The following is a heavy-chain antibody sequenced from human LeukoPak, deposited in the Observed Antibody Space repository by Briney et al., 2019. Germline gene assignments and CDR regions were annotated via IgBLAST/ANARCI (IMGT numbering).Heavy chain of an antibody. D-gene: IGHD1-26*01. CDR3: AKDYVATTWERTAAGAFDY. CDR1: GFTFDDYA. CDR2: ISGDGGST. V-gene: IGHV3-43*02. Sequence: PGGSLRLSCAASGFTFDDYAMHWVRQAPGKGLEWVSLISGDGGSTYYADSVKGRFTIPRDNSKNSLYLQMNSLRTEDTALYYCAKDYVATTWERTAAGAFDYWGQGTLVTVSS. J-gene: IGHJ4*02.